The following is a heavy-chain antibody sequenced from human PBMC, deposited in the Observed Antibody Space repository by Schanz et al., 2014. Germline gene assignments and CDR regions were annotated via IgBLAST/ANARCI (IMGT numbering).Heavy chain of an antibody. J-gene: IGHJ3*02. CDR2: IRDDGTYQ. V-gene: IGHV3-30*02. D-gene: IGHD3-9*01. CDR3: ARLGRMGAFDI. CDR1: GFTFSTYG. Sequence: QVQLVESGGGVVQPGGSLRLSCAASGFTFSTYGMHWVRQAPGKGLEWVAFIRDDGTYQNYADSVKGRFTISRDNAKKSLFLQMNSLRAEDTAVYYCARLGRMGAFDIWGQGTMVTVSS.